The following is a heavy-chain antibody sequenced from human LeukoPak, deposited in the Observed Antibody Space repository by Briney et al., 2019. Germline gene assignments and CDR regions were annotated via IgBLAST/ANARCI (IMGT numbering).Heavy chain of an antibody. CDR3: AKCGRCGCYSYGMDV. V-gene: IGHV3-23*01. D-gene: IGHD2-21*02. J-gene: IGHJ6*02. CDR1: RFTFSSYA. CDR2: ISGSGGST. Sequence: GGSLRLSCAASRFTFSSYAMSWGRQAPGKGLEWVSAISGSGGSTFYADSVKGRFTISRDKSKNTLYLQMNRLRAGDTAVHYCAKCGRCGCYSYGMDVWGQGTTVTVSS.